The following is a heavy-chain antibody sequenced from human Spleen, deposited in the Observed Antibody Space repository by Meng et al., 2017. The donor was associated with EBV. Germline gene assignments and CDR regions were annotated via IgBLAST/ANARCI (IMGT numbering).Heavy chain of an antibody. CDR1: GASLRGHY. J-gene: IGHJ4*02. V-gene: IGHV4-34*01. CDR3: ARFYTYGDVPSEADS. CDR2: IKDTGST. Sequence: QGHIQRWAPELSKPPEPLSLTWAGYGASLRGHYWSWIRQAPGKGLEWIGEIKDTGSTNYNLSLKGRVTISVDKSNNQFSLKLTSVTAADTAVYYCARFYTYGDVPSEADSWGQGNLVTVSS. D-gene: IGHD4-17*01.